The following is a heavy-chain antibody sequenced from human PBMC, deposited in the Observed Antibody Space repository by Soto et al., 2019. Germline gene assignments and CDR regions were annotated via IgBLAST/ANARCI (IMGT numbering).Heavy chain of an antibody. CDR3: AKGVRIAAAGTHLDY. CDR2: ISGSGGST. Sequence: LRLSCAASGFTFSSYAMSWVRQAPGKGLEWVSAISGSGGSTYYADSVKGRFTISRDDSKNTLYLQMNSLRAEDTAVYYCAKGVRIAAAGTHLDYWGQGTLVTVSS. D-gene: IGHD6-13*01. V-gene: IGHV3-23*01. J-gene: IGHJ4*02. CDR1: GFTFSSYA.